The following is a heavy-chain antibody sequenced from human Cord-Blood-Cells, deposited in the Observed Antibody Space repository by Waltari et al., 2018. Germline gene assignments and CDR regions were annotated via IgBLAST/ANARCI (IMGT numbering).Heavy chain of an antibody. Sequence: GGGVVQPGGSLRLSCAASGFTLSSYGMNWVRQAPGKGLEWVAFIRYDGSNKYYADSVKGRFTISRDNSKNTLYLQMNSLRAEDTAVYYCAKDRNWGSDTAVFDYWGQGTLVTVSS. V-gene: IGHV3-30*02. CDR1: GFTLSSYG. J-gene: IGHJ4*02. CDR3: AKDRNWGSDTAVFDY. D-gene: IGHD7-27*01. CDR2: IRYDGSNK.